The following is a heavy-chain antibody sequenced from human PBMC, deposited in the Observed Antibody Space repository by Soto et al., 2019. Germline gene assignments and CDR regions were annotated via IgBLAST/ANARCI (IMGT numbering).Heavy chain of an antibody. CDR3: ARLLSSYSSSWYDFDS. CDR2: IYYSGST. CDR1: GGSISSGGYY. J-gene: IGHJ4*02. V-gene: IGHV4-31*03. D-gene: IGHD6-13*01. Sequence: SETLSLTCTVSGGSISSGGYYWSWIRQHPGKGLEWIGYIYYSGSTYYNPSLKSRVTISVDRSNNLLSLRLASMTAADTAVYYCARLLSSYSSSWYDFDSRAPATLLTIS.